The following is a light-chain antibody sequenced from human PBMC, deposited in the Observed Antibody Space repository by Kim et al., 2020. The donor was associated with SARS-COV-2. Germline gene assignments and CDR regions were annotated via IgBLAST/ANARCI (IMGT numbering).Light chain of an antibody. CDR3: QQYKSYPWT. J-gene: IGKJ1*01. Sequence: DIQMTQSPSTLSASGGDRVTITCRASQSISSWLAWYQQKPGKATKLLIYKASSLESGVPSRFSGSGSGTEFTLTISSLQPDDFATYYCQQYKSYPWTFGQGTKVDIK. V-gene: IGKV1-5*03. CDR1: QSISSW. CDR2: KAS.